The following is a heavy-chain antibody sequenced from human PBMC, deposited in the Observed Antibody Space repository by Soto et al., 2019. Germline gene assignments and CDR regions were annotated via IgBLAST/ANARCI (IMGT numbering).Heavy chain of an antibody. J-gene: IGHJ6*02. CDR2: ISSNGGST. CDR1: GFTFSSYA. CDR3: ARKQWLALGMDV. D-gene: IGHD6-19*01. V-gene: IGHV3-64*01. Sequence: PGGSLRLSCAASGFTFSSYAMHWVRQAPGKGLEYVSAISSNGGSTYYANSVKGRFTISRDNSKNTLYLQMGSLRAEDMAVYYCARKQWLALGMDVWGQGTTVTISS.